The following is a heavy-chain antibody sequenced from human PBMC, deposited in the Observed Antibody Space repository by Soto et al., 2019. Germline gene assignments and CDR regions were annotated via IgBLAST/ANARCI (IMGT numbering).Heavy chain of an antibody. J-gene: IGHJ6*02. CDR1: RFTFSTYW. Sequence: GGSLRLSCAASRFTFSTYWMTWVRLTPGKGLEWVANIHQDGNEKYYMDSVKGRFTISRDNAKNSLYLQMTSLRAEDTAVYYCAGGNALDVWGQGTTVTVSS. CDR3: AGGNALDV. CDR2: IHQDGNEK. V-gene: IGHV3-7*01.